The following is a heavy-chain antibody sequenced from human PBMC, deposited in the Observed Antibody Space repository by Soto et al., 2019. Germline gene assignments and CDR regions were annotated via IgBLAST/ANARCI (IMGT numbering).Heavy chain of an antibody. CDR1: GGSFSGYY. D-gene: IGHD2-2*01. J-gene: IGHJ4*02. V-gene: IGHV4-34*01. Sequence: SETLSLTCAVYGGSFSGYYWSWIRQPLGKGLEWIGEINHSGSTNYNPSLKRRVTISVDTSKNQLSLKLSSVTAADTAVYYCARARSTPFDYWGQGTLVTVSS. CDR2: INHSGST. CDR3: ARARSTPFDY.